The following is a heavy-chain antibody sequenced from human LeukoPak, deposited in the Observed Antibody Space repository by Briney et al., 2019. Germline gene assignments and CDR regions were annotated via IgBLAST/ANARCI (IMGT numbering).Heavy chain of an antibody. Sequence: ASVKVSCKASGYTFTSYGTSWVRRAPGQGLEWMGWISVYNGNINYAQKLQGRVTMTTDTSTSTAYMELRSLRSDDTAVYYCARLAVAGTYYFDYWGQGTLVTVSS. V-gene: IGHV1-18*01. D-gene: IGHD6-19*01. J-gene: IGHJ4*02. CDR1: GYTFTSYG. CDR3: ARLAVAGTYYFDY. CDR2: ISVYNGNI.